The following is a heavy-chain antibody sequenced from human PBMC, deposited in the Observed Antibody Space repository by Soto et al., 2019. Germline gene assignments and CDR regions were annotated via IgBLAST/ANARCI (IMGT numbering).Heavy chain of an antibody. CDR3: ARVRDWFDP. V-gene: IGHV4-34*01. J-gene: IGHJ5*02. CDR2: IDHSGYT. Sequence: SETLSLTCAVYGGSFSGYYWNWIRQPPGKGLEWIGEIDHSGYTNYNPSLKSRVTISVDTSKNQFSLRLTSVTAADTAVYYCARVRDWFDPWGQGTLVTVPQ. CDR1: GGSFSGYY. D-gene: IGHD3-3*01.